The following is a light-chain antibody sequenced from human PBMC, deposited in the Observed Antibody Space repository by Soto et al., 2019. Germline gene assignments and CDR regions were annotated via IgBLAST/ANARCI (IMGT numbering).Light chain of an antibody. CDR1: ESVSRY. Sequence: EIVLTQSPATLSLSPGETATLSCRASESVSRYLAWYQQKPGQAPRLLIYDASNRATGIPTRFSGSGSGTDFTLTISSLEPDDFAGYYCQQRSRTFGGGTKVEI. CDR2: DAS. J-gene: IGKJ4*01. CDR3: QQRSRT. V-gene: IGKV3-11*01.